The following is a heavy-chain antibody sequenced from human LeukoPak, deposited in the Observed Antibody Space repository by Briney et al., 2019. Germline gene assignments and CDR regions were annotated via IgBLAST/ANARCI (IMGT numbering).Heavy chain of an antibody. J-gene: IGHJ3*02. D-gene: IGHD4-11*01. V-gene: IGHV4-38-2*01. CDR2: IYHSGST. Sequence: SETLSLTCAVSGYSISSGYYWGWIRQPPGKGLEWIGSIYHSGSTYYNLSLKSRVTISVDTSKNQFSLKLSSVTAADTAVYYCARTFYGNYASRAFDIWGQGTMVTVSS. CDR3: ARTFYGNYASRAFDI. CDR1: GYSISSGYY.